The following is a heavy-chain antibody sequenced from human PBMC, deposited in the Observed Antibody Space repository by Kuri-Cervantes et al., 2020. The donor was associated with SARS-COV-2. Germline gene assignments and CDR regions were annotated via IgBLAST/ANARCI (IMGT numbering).Heavy chain of an antibody. CDR3: ARGPGLSDSRGYYYFY. Sequence: SVKVSCKASGGTFSSYAISWVRQAPGQGLEWMGGIIPTFAKANYAQKFQGRVTITADQSTSTAYMELSSLRSEDTAVYYCARGPGLSDSRGYYYFYWGQGTLVTVSS. D-gene: IGHD3-22*01. V-gene: IGHV1-69*13. CDR2: IIPTFAKA. CDR1: GGTFSSYA. J-gene: IGHJ4*02.